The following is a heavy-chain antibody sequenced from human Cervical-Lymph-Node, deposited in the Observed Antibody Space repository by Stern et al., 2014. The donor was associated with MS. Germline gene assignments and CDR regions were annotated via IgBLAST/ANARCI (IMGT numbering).Heavy chain of an antibody. V-gene: IGHV1-46*01. CDR3: ARSGSYSDAFDI. CDR1: GYTFSSYY. J-gene: IGHJ3*02. Sequence: QVQLEQSGAEVKKPGASVTVSCQVSGYTFSSYYKHWVRLAPGQGLEWMGIINPSGGSTRYAQKFQGRVTMTRDTSTSTVYMELSSQRSEDTAVYYCARSGSYSDAFDIWGQGTMVTVSS. D-gene: IGHD1-26*01. CDR2: INPSGGST.